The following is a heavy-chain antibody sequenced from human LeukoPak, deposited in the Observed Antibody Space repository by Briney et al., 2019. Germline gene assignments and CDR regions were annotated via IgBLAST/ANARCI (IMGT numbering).Heavy chain of an antibody. Sequence: PGGSLRLSCAASGFTFSSYSMNWVRQAPGKGLEWVSYISSSSSTIYYADSVKGRFTISRDNAKNTLYLQMNSLRAEDTAVYYCAKGGITIFGAMTQGAWFDPWGQGTLVTVSS. CDR2: ISSSSSTI. CDR1: GFTFSSYS. V-gene: IGHV3-48*01. D-gene: IGHD3-3*01. J-gene: IGHJ5*02. CDR3: AKGGITIFGAMTQGAWFDP.